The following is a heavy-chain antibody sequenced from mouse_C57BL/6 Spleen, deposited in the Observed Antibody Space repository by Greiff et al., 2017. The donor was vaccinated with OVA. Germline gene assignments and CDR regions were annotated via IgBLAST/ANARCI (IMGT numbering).Heavy chain of an antibody. CDR1: GFNINDYY. CDR3: AREDFDY. J-gene: IGHJ2*01. Sequence: EVQLQQSGAELVQPGASVKLSCTASGFNINDYYMHWVKQRTEQGLEWIGRIDPEDGDTNYAPKFPGKATITADTSSNTAYLQLSSLTSEDTAVYYCAREDFDYWGQGTTVTVSS. CDR2: IDPEDGDT. V-gene: IGHV14-2*01.